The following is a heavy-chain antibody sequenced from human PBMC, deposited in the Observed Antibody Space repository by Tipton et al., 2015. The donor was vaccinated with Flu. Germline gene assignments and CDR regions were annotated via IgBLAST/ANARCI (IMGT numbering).Heavy chain of an antibody. Sequence: TLSLTCSVSGESISNDDYYWSWIRQFPDKGLEWMGYVHSTGTTHYNPSVEGRLIMSRDSSKNQFFLLLHSMTAADAAVYYCMARAGKERNYWGRGAQVTVSS. CDR2: VHSTGTT. J-gene: IGHJ4*02. CDR1: GESISNDDYY. V-gene: IGHV4-31*07. CDR3: MARAGKERNY. D-gene: IGHD5-24*01.